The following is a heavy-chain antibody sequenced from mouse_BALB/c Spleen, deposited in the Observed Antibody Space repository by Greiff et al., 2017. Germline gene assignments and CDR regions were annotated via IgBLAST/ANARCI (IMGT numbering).Heavy chain of an antibody. D-gene: IGHD1-3*01. CDR3: ARHEWDFDY. V-gene: IGHV5-6*01. CDR2: ISSGGSYT. Sequence: EVMLVESGGDLVKPGGSLKLSCAASGFTFSSYGMSWVRQTPDKRLEWVATISSGGSYTYYPDSVKGRFTISRDNAKNTLYLQRSSLKCEDTARYYCARHEWDFDYWGQGTTLTVSA. J-gene: IGHJ2*01. CDR1: GFTFSSYG.